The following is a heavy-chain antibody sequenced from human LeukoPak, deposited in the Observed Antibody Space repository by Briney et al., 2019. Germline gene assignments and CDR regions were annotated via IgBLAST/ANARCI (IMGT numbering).Heavy chain of an antibody. CDR1: GLTFRNYA. CDR3: AREDTALVIAY. CDR2: ICANDGNT. Sequence: GGSLRLSCAASGLTFRNYAMSWVRQAPGKGLEWVSVICANDGNTYYADAVKGRFTISRDNSKDTLYLQMNSLRVEDTAVYYCAREDTALVIAYWGQGTLVTVSS. V-gene: IGHV3-23*01. J-gene: IGHJ4*02. D-gene: IGHD5-18*01.